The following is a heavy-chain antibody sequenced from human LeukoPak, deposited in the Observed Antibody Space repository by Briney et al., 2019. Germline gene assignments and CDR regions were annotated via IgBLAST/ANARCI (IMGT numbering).Heavy chain of an antibody. CDR2: VSDSGGTT. J-gene: IGHJ4*02. D-gene: IGHD3-22*01. CDR1: GFTFSTYA. CDR3: VRGEGDYYDSSGPD. V-gene: IGHV3-23*01. Sequence: GGSLRLSCAASGFTFSTYAMSWVRQAPGKGLEWVSSVSDSGGTTYFADSVKGRFTISRDNSKNTLYLQMNSLRAEDTAVYYCVRGEGDYYDSSGPDWGQGTLVTVSS.